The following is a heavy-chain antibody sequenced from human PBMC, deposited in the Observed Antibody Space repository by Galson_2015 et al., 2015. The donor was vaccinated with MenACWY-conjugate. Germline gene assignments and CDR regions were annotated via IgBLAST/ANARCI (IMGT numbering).Heavy chain of an antibody. CDR3: ARKKMVRGSNDAFDI. D-gene: IGHD3-10*01. Sequence: PALVKPTQTLTLTCTFSGFSLPTSGMCVSWIRQPPGKALEWLARIDWDNDKYYNRSLKTRLTISKDTSKNQVVLTMTNMDPVDTATYYCARKKMVRGSNDAFDIWGQGTMVTVSS. CDR1: GFSLPTSGMC. J-gene: IGHJ3*02. V-gene: IGHV2-70*11. CDR2: IDWDNDK.